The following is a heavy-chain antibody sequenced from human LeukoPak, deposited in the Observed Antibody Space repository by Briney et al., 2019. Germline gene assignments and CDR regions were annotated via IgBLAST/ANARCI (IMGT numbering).Heavy chain of an antibody. Sequence: SETLSLTCTVSGASTSSASYFWGWIRQPPGKGLEWIGTIYYSGRPYFSPSLNSRVTISVDTSKNQFSLKLSSVTAADTAVYYCAREARLLWFGEFAGVFDYWGQGTLVTVSS. CDR3: AREARLLWFGEFAGVFDY. D-gene: IGHD3-10*01. J-gene: IGHJ4*02. CDR1: GASTSSASYF. CDR2: IYYSGRP. V-gene: IGHV4-39*07.